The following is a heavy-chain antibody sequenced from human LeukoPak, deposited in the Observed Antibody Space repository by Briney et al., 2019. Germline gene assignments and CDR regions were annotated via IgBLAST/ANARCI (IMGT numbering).Heavy chain of an antibody. Sequence: SETLSLTCAVSGGSISSGGYSWSWIRQPPGKGLEWIGYIYHSGSTYYNPSLKSRVTISVDRSKNQFSLKLSSVTAADTAVYYCAREGDYGDYAPWGQGTPVTVSS. V-gene: IGHV4-30-2*01. CDR3: AREGDYGDYAP. CDR2: IYHSGST. J-gene: IGHJ5*02. D-gene: IGHD4-17*01. CDR1: GGSISSGGYS.